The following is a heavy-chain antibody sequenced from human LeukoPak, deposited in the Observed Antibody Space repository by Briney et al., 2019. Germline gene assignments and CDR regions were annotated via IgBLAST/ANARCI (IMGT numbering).Heavy chain of an antibody. V-gene: IGHV3-53*01. J-gene: IGHJ3*02. D-gene: IGHD4-11*01. CDR2: IYSGGST. CDR1: GFTVSTNY. CDR3: AKEKSNTWPDSFDM. Sequence: PGGSLRLSCAASGFTVSTNYMSWVRQAPGKGLEWVSVIYSGGSTYYADSVKGRFTISRDNSKSTLYLQMNSLRAEDTAVYYCAKEKSNTWPDSFDMWGQGTMVTVSS.